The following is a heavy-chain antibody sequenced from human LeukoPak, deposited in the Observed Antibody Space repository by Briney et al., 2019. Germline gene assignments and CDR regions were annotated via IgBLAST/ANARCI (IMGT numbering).Heavy chain of an antibody. Sequence: SETLSLTCTVSGGSISSGGYYWSWIRQPPGKGLEWIGYIYHSGSTYYNPSLKSRVTISVDRSKNQFSLKLSSVTAADTAVYYCARSRGVWFGESRGFDWFDPWGQGTLVTVSS. D-gene: IGHD3-10*01. J-gene: IGHJ5*02. CDR2: IYHSGST. V-gene: IGHV4-30-2*01. CDR3: ARSRGVWFGESRGFDWFDP. CDR1: GGSISSGGYY.